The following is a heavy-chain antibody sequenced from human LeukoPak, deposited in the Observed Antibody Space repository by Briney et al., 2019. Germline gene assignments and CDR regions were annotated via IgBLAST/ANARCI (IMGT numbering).Heavy chain of an antibody. CDR3: ARDLLVWGSYRYPEDY. J-gene: IGHJ4*02. V-gene: IGHV3-7*01. CDR2: IKQDGSEK. CDR1: GFTFSSYW. D-gene: IGHD3-16*02. Sequence: GGSLRLSCAASGFTFSSYWMSWVRQAPGKGLEWVANIKQDGSEKYYVDSVKGRFTISRDNAKNSLYLQMSSLRADDTAVYYCARDLLVWGSYRYPEDYWGQGTLVTVSS.